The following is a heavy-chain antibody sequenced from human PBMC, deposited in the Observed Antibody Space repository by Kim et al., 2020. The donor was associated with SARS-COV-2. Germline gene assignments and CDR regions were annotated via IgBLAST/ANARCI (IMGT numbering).Heavy chain of an antibody. V-gene: IGHV4-39*01. Sequence: SETLSLTCTVSGGSISSSSYYWGWIRQPPGKGLEWIGSIYYSGSTYYNPSLNSRVTISVDTSKNQFSLKLSSVTAADTAVYYCARHRQIVVVTGIHGDFDYWGQGTLVTVSS. D-gene: IGHD2-21*02. CDR3: ARHRQIVVVTGIHGDFDY. CDR2: IYYSGST. CDR1: GGSISSSSYY. J-gene: IGHJ4*02.